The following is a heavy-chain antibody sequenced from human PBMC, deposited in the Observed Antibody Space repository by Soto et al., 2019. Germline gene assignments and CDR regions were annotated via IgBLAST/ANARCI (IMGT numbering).Heavy chain of an antibody. CDR3: ARGSSHFDY. CDR2: IYHSGTT. Sequence: QVQLQESCPGLVKPSGTLSLICAVSGDSISSRNWWSWVRQPPGKGLEWVGEIYHSGTTNSNPSLKSRVTKSVGQSKNQFYLKVTSVTAVDTAMYYCARGSSHFDYWGQGTLVTVSS. J-gene: IGHJ4*02. V-gene: IGHV4-4*02. CDR1: GDSISSRNW.